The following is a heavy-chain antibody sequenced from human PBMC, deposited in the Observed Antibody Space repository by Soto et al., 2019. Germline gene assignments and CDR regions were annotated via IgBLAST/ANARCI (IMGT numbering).Heavy chain of an antibody. CDR2: INHSGST. Sequence: SETLSLTCAVYGGSFSGYYWSWIRQPPGKGLEWIGEINHSGSTNYNPSLKSRVTISVDTSKNQFSLKLSSVTAADTAVYYCARGRGSSGLYYFDYWGQGTLVTVSS. V-gene: IGHV4-34*01. J-gene: IGHJ4*02. D-gene: IGHD6-19*01. CDR3: ARGRGSSGLYYFDY. CDR1: GGSFSGYY.